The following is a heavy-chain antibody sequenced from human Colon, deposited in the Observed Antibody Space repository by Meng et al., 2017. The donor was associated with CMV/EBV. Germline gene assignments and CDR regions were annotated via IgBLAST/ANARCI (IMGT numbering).Heavy chain of an antibody. Sequence: ASVKVSCKTSGYNFIGYSIHWVRQAPGQGLEWMGWITPDTGGTNYAQKFQGRITISRDASISTAYMELSSLRSDDTAIFYCARIPLRLADGFRDYWGQGTLVTVSS. J-gene: IGHJ4*02. V-gene: IGHV1-2*02. CDR1: GYNFIGYS. D-gene: IGHD2-21*01. CDR2: ITPDTGGT. CDR3: ARIPLRLADGFRDY.